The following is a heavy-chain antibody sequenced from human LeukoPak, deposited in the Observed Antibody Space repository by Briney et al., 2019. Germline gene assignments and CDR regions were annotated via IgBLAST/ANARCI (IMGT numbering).Heavy chain of an antibody. V-gene: IGHV3-48*03. CDR2: ISSSSGSTI. CDR3: ARVLGFSYGSDY. Sequence: GWSLRLSCAVSGFTFSSSEMNWVRQAPGKGLEWISYISSSSGSTIYYADSVKGRFTISRDNAKNSLYLQMNSLRAEDTAVYYCARVLGFSYGSDYWGQGTLVTVSS. J-gene: IGHJ4*02. D-gene: IGHD5-18*01. CDR1: GFTFSSSE.